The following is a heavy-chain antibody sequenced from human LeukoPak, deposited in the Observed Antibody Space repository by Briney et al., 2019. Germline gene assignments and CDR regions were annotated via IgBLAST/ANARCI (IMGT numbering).Heavy chain of an antibody. J-gene: IGHJ4*02. Sequence: PGGSLRLSCVDSEFTFTNAWMSWVRQVPGKWLEWIGRIKSKTDGETTNYAEPVRGRFTISRDDSKSAVYLQMNSLKIEDTAVYYCTTDLGTYYHGSQRLIPIDYWGQGTLVTVSS. CDR1: EFTFTNAW. D-gene: IGHD3-10*01. CDR3: TTDLGTYYHGSQRLIPIDY. V-gene: IGHV3-15*01. CDR2: IKSKTDGETT.